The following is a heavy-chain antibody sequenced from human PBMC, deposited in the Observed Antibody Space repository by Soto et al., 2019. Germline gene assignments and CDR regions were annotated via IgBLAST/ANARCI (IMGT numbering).Heavy chain of an antibody. CDR1: GGSISSGGYY. Sequence: SETLSLTCTVSGGSISSGGYYWSWIRQHPGKGLEWIGYIYYSGSTYYNPSLKSRVTISVDTSKNQFSLKLSSVTAADTAVYYCARGGGDHFDYWGQGTLVTVSS. V-gene: IGHV4-31*03. D-gene: IGHD3-10*01. J-gene: IGHJ4*02. CDR3: ARGGGDHFDY. CDR2: IYYSGST.